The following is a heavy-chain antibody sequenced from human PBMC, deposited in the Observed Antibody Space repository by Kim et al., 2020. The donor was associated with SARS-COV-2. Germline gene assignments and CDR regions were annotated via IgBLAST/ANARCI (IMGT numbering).Heavy chain of an antibody. D-gene: IGHD2-2*02. CDR3: ARLGRAFSNTYYFDY. V-gene: IGHV4-39*01. J-gene: IGHJ4*02. CDR1: GGSISSSSYY. CDR2: IYYSGST. Sequence: SETLSLTCTVSGGSISSSSYYWGWIRQPPGKGLEWIGSIYYSGSTYYNPSLKSRVTISVDTSKNQFSLKLSSVTAADTAVYYCARLGRAFSNTYYFDYWGQGTLVTVSS.